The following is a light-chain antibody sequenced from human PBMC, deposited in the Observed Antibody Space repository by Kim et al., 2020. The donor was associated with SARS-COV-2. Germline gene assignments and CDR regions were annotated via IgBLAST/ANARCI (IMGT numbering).Light chain of an antibody. V-gene: IGKV1-39*01. CDR1: QTVIEY. CDR3: QQTFRNPRT. Sequence: ASVGDRVPITCRASQTVIEYLNWFQQKPGTAPRLLIYAASHLQGGVPSRFTGSGSETDFTLTITSLQPEDFATYYCQQTFRNPRTFGQGTKVDIK. J-gene: IGKJ2*01. CDR2: AAS.